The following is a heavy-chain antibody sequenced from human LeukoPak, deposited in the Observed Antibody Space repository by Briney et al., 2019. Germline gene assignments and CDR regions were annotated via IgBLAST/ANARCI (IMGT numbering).Heavy chain of an antibody. CDR1: GYSFTSYW. V-gene: IGHV5-51*01. D-gene: IGHD5-24*01. J-gene: IGHJ3*02. Sequence: GKSLKISCKGSGYSFTSYWVGWLRQMPGKGLEWMGIIYPGDSDTRYSPSFQGQVTSSADKSISTAYLQWSSLKASDTAMYYCASPRREGYAFDIWGQGTMVTVSS. CDR3: ASPRREGYAFDI. CDR2: IYPGDSDT.